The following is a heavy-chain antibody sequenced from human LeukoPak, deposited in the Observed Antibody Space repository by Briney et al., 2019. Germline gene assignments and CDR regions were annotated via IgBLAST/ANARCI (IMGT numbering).Heavy chain of an antibody. J-gene: IGHJ4*02. CDR2: ISWNSGNI. V-gene: IGHV3-9*01. Sequence: GGSLRLSCAASGFTFDDYAMHWVRQAPGKGLEWVSGISWNSGNIGYADSLKGRFTTSRDNAKNSLYLQMNSLRAEDTALYYCAKGNYDILTWEFDYWGQGTLVTVSS. CDR3: AKGNYDILTWEFDY. D-gene: IGHD3-9*01. CDR1: GFTFDDYA.